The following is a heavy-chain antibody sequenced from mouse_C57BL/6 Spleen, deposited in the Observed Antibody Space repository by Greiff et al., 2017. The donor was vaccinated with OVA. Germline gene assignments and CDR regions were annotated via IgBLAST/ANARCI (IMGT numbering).Heavy chain of an antibody. CDR2: ISSGSSTI. V-gene: IGHV5-17*01. J-gene: IGHJ4*01. Sequence: DVKLVESGGGLVKPGGSLKLSCAASGFTFSDYGMHWVRQAPEKGLEWAAYISSGSSTIYYADTVKGRFTISRDNAKNTLFLQMTSLRSEDTAMYYCATMGYWGQGTSVTVSS. CDR1: GFTFSDYG. CDR3: ATMGY.